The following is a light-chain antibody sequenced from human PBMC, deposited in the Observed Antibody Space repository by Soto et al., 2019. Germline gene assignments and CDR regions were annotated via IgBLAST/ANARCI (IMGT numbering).Light chain of an antibody. Sequence: QSVLMQPPSMSGAPGQRVTISCTGSSSNIGARFDVHWYQLLPGTAPKLLIYDNNNRPSGVPDRFSGSKSGTSASLAITGLQAEDEADYYCQSYDSSLSGYVFGTGTKVTVL. CDR1: SSNIGARFD. V-gene: IGLV1-40*01. CDR2: DNN. CDR3: QSYDSSLSGYV. J-gene: IGLJ1*01.